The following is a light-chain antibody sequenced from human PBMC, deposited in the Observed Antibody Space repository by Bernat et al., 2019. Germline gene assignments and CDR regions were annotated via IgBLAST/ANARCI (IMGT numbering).Light chain of an antibody. V-gene: IGLV1-40*01. CDR2: EVS. J-gene: IGLJ3*02. CDR3: CSYAGSSTFEGV. Sequence: QSVLTQPPSVSGAPGQRVTISCTGSSSNIGAGYDVHWYQQLPGTAPKLMIYEVSKRPSGVSNRFSGSKSGNTASLTISGLQAEDEADYYCCSYAGSSTFEGVFGGWTKLTVL. CDR1: SSNIGAGYD.